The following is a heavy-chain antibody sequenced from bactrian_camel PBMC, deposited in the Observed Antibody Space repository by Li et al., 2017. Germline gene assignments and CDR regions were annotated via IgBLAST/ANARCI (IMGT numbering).Heavy chain of an antibody. CDR3: ATDEMYYKENDLVFGY. J-gene: IGHJ6*01. CDR1: GFTFSYYA. Sequence: VQLVESGEGLVQPGGSLRLSCVASGFTFSYYAMTWVRQAPGKGLEWVSSISGAGGTTSYKDSVKGRFTISRDNAKYTVYLQMNSLVSEDTALYYCATDEMYYKENDLVFGYWGQGTQVTVS. CDR2: ISGAGGTT. V-gene: IGHV3S35*01. D-gene: IGHD2*01.